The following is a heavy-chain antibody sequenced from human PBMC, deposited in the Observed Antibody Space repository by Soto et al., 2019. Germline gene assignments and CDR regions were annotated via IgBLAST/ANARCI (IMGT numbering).Heavy chain of an antibody. CDR1: GFTFSDYY. V-gene: IGHV3-11*06. Sequence: QVQLVESGGGLVKPGGSLRLSCAASGFTFSDYYMSWIRQAPGKGLEWISHISSNSGFTNYADSVKGRFTISRDSAKNSLYLQMNGLRAEDTAVYYCARELWRGYCNFDYWGQGTLVTVSS. CDR2: ISSNSGFT. J-gene: IGHJ4*02. D-gene: IGHD3-3*01. CDR3: ARELWRGYCNFDY.